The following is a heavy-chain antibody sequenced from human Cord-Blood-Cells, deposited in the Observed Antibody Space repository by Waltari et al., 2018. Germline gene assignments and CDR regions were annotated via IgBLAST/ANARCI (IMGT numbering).Heavy chain of an antibody. CDR3: ARDMDSGGFADY. CDR1: GVTFISFW. D-gene: IGHD2-2*03. CDR2: IKQDGSEK. V-gene: IGHV3-7*01. Sequence: EVQLVESGGGLVQPGGSLRLSCAASGVTFISFWMSWVSQAPGKGLEWVANIKQDGSEKYYVDSVKGRFTISRDNAKNSLYLQMNSLRAEDTAVYYCARDMDSGGFADYWGQGTLVTVSS. J-gene: IGHJ4*02.